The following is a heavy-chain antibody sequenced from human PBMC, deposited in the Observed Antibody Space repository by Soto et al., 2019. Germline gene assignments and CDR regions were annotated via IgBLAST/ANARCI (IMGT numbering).Heavy chain of an antibody. CDR1: GYSFTSYW. CDR3: ARHTFKVYYGSGSYYNHGMDV. D-gene: IGHD3-10*01. V-gene: IGHV5-51*01. CDR2: IYPGDSDT. J-gene: IGHJ6*02. Sequence: LGEPLKISCRGSGYSFTSYWIGWVSQMPGKGLEWMGIIYPGDSDTRYSPSFQGQVTISAGKSISTAYLQWSSLKASDTAMYYCARHTFKVYYGSGSYYNHGMDVWGQGTTVTVSS.